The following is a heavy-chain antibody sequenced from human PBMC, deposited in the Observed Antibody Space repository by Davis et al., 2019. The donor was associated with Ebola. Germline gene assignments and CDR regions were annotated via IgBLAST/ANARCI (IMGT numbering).Heavy chain of an antibody. CDR2: ISSSSSYI. J-gene: IGHJ4*02. V-gene: IGHV3-21*01. D-gene: IGHD3-3*01. CDR1: GFTFSSYS. Sequence: GGSLRLSCAASGFTFSSYSMNWVRQAPGKGLEWVSSISSSSSYIYYADSVKGRFTISRDNAKNSLYLQMNSLRDEDTAVYYCARVLRFLEWLLAPVSDYWGQGTLVTVSS. CDR3: ARVLRFLEWLLAPVSDY.